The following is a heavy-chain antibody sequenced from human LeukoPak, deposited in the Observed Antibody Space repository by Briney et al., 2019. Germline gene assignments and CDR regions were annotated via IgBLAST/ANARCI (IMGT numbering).Heavy chain of an antibody. J-gene: IGHJ1*01. CDR1: GFTFSSYS. V-gene: IGHV3-48*04. CDR2: ISSSSTI. Sequence: GGSLRLSCAASGFTFSSYSMNWVRQAPGKGLEWVSYISSSSTIYYADSVKGRFTISRDNAKNSLYLQMNSLRAEDTAVYYCASNITMLAWGQGTLVTVSS. CDR3: ASNITMLA. D-gene: IGHD3-10*02.